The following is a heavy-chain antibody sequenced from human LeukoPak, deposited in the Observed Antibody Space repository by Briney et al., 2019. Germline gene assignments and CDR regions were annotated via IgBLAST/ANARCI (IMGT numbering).Heavy chain of an antibody. CDR2: IKQDGSEI. D-gene: IGHD3-3*01. CDR3: ARALSA. J-gene: IGHJ4*02. Sequence: GGSLRLSCAASGFTFSNDWMHWVRQAPGKGLEWVANIKQDGSEIYYVASVKGRFSISRDNARNSVYLQMNNLRAEDTAVYYCARALSAWGQGTLVTVSS. V-gene: IGHV3-7*03. CDR1: GFTFSNDW.